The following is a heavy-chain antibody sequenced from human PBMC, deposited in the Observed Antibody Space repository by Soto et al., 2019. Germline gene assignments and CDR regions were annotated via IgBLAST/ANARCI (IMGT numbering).Heavy chain of an antibody. CDR1: GYTLTELS. CDR3: ATDLRTHTFGGVRHRNWFDP. Sequence: ASVKVSCKVSGYTLTELSMHWVRQAPGKGLEWMGGFDPEDGETIYAQKFQGRVTMTEDTSTDTAYMELSSLRSEDTAVYYCATDLRTHTFGGVRHRNWFDPWGQGTLVTVSS. CDR2: FDPEDGET. V-gene: IGHV1-24*01. J-gene: IGHJ5*02. D-gene: IGHD3-16*01.